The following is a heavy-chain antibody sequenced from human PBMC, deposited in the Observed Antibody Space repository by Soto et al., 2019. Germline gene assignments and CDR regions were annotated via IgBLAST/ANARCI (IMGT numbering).Heavy chain of an antibody. Sequence: EERLVESGGGLVQPGGSLRLSCAASGFTFSSYWMTWVRQAPGKGLEWVANIKKDESKKSYLDSVRGRFTISRDNAKNSLYLQMDSLTAEVTALYYCARDVSPGSSSWYFDAFDLWGQGTMVTVSS. V-gene: IGHV3-7*05. D-gene: IGHD6-13*01. J-gene: IGHJ3*01. CDR3: ARDVSPGSSSWYFDAFDL. CDR2: IKKDESKK. CDR1: GFTFSSYW.